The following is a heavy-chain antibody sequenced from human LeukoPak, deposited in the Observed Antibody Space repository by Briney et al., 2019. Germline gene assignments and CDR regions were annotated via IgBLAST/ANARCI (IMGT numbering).Heavy chain of an antibody. Sequence: GASVKVSCKASGYTFTGYYMHWVRQAPGQGLEWMGWINPNSGGTNYAQKFQGRVTMTRDTSISTAYMELSRLRSDDTAEYYCARGQDELLWFGEFDYYYYYGMDVWGQGTTVTVSS. CDR1: GYTFTGYY. D-gene: IGHD3-10*01. CDR2: INPNSGGT. J-gene: IGHJ6*02. CDR3: ARGQDELLWFGEFDYYYYYGMDV. V-gene: IGHV1-2*02.